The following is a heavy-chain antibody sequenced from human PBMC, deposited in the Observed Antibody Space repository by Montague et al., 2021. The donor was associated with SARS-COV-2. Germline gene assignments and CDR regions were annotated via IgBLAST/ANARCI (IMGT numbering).Heavy chain of an antibody. D-gene: IGHD2-8*01. CDR3: AMVIPCNGVDGSVGVLGF. CDR2: IYQAGRT. CDR1: GGSLSFSY. V-gene: IGHV4-34*01. J-gene: IGHJ4*01. Sequence: SETLSLTCALYGGSLSFSYWTWIRQSPGQGLEWIGDIYQAGRTTYHPSLSSRLTMSVDTSRNQFSPNLRSVTAADTAIYYCAMVIPCNGVDGSVGVLGFWGQGTLVTVSS.